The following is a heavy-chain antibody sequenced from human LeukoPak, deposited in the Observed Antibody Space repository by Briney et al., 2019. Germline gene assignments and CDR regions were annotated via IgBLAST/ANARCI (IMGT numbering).Heavy chain of an antibody. CDR2: IYYTGST. Sequence: SETLSLTCTVSGGSISNYYWNWIRQPPGKGLEWIGYIYYTGSTNYNPSLKSRVTMSVDTSKNQFSLKLSSVTAADTAVYYCARVHAVATLGSWGQGTLVTVSS. CDR3: ARVHAVATLGS. CDR1: GGSISNYY. D-gene: IGHD6-19*01. J-gene: IGHJ4*02. V-gene: IGHV4-59*12.